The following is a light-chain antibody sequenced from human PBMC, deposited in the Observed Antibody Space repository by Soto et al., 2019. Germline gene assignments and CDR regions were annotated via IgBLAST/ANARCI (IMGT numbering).Light chain of an antibody. CDR2: GAS. CDR3: QQFGSSPTWT. CDR1: QSVSSSY. V-gene: IGKV3-20*01. J-gene: IGKJ1*01. Sequence: IVLTQSPGTLSLSPGERPTLSCRASQSVSSSYLAWSQQQPGQAPRLLIYGASSRATGVPDRFSGSGSGTDFTLTLSRLEPEDFAVYYCQQFGSSPTWTFGHGTKVEIK.